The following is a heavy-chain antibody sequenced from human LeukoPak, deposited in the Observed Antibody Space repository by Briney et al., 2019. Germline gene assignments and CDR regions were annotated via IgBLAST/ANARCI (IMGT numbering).Heavy chain of an antibody. V-gene: IGHV1-2*06. D-gene: IGHD1-26*01. J-gene: IGHJ3*02. CDR1: GYTFTGYY. Sequence: GASAKVSCKASGYTFTGYYMHWVRQAPGQGLEWMGRINPNSGGTNYAQKFQGRVTMTRDTSISTAYMELSRLRSDDTAVCYCARVARSSGSYGAAFDIWGQGTMVTVSS. CDR2: INPNSGGT. CDR3: ARVARSSGSYGAAFDI.